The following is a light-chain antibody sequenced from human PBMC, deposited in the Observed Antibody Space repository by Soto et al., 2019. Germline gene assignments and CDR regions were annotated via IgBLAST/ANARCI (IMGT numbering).Light chain of an antibody. Sequence: DIQMTQSPSSLSASVGDRVTVTCRASQGINNYLAWYQHKPGEVPNLLIYAASTLHSGVPSRFSGSGSGTDFTLTISSLTPADVATYYCQKYYSDPYTFGPGPKVDIK. CDR1: QGINNY. CDR2: AAS. CDR3: QKYYSDPYT. J-gene: IGKJ3*01. V-gene: IGKV1-27*01.